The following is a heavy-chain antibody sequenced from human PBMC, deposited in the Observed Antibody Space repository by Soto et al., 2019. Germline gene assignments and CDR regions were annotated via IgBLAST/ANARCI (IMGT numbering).Heavy chain of an antibody. J-gene: IGHJ4*02. CDR3: AIVRVADSHLDH. CDR1: GFIFSNNG. Sequence: PCGSLRLSCEGSGFIFSNNGMHWVRQAPGKGLEWVAFMSYDGSAKFLADSVKGRFTISRDNSKSTLFLHMSSLRAEDTAMYYCAIVRVADSHLDHWGQGTMVTVSS. V-gene: IGHV3-30*02. CDR2: MSYDGSAK. D-gene: IGHD3-10*02.